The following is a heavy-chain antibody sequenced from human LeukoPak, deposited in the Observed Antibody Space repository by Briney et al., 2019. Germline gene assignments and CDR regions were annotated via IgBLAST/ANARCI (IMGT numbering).Heavy chain of an antibody. D-gene: IGHD2-2*01. CDR3: ARAYQLPLF. CDR1: GFTFSTYW. Sequence: GGSLRLSCAASGFTFSTYWVGWVRQSPGKGLEWVANIKQDGSEKHYVDSVKGRFTISRDNTKNSLYLQMNSLRAEDTAVYYCARAYQLPLFWGQGTLVTVSS. V-gene: IGHV3-7*01. J-gene: IGHJ4*02. CDR2: IKQDGSEK.